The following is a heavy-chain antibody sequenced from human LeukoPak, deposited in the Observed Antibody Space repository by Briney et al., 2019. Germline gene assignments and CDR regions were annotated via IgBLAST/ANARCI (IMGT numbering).Heavy chain of an antibody. CDR1: GFTFSSYG. J-gene: IGHJ4*02. V-gene: IGHV3-30*02. D-gene: IGHD6-6*01. CDR2: IRYDGSDK. Sequence: GGSLRLSCAASGFTFSSYGMHWVRQAPGKGLEWVTFIRYDGSDKYYADSVMGRFSVSRDNYKNILYLEMSSLRPEDTGVYFCAKDSVERLVRTSCHFDCWGQGTLVTASS. CDR3: AKDSVERLVRTSCHFDC.